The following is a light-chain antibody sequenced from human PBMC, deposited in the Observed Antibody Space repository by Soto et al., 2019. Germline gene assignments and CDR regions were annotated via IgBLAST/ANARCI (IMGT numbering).Light chain of an antibody. CDR3: MQATQSPPYT. J-gene: IGKJ2*01. V-gene: IGKV2-24*01. CDR1: QSLVHSDGNTY. CDR2: KIS. Sequence: DLVMTQTPLSSHVTLGQPASISCRSSQSLVHSDGNTYLSWLQQRPRQPPRLIIYKISNRCSAVTDKSSDSGGGTDVTVKISRVEAEDVSVDYCMQATQSPPYTFGQGTKTEIK.